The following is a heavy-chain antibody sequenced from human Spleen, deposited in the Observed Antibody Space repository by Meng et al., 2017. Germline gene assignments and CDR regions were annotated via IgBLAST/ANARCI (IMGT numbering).Heavy chain of an antibody. Sequence: QVRLQESGPGLVKPAQTLSLTCTVSCGSINSGGYYWSWIRQHPGKGLEWIGYIYYNGGSTYYNPSLKSLVTISIDTSKNQFSLKLSSVTAADTAVYYCARRGGGDSNWFDPWGQGTLVTVSS. D-gene: IGHD2-21*02. CDR2: IYYNGGST. CDR1: CGSINSGGYY. CDR3: ARRGGGDSNWFDP. V-gene: IGHV4-31*01. J-gene: IGHJ5*02.